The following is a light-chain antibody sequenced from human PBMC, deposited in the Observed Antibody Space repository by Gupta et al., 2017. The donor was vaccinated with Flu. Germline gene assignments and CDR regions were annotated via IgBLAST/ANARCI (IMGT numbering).Light chain of an antibody. Sequence: SLGERATINCKSTQSGRDDSKKKEYLSWYQQKPGQPPKLLISWATTRESGVPDSFSVRGSGTDFTLTIASRQAEDVAVYYCQQEDYFPFTFGGGTKVEIK. J-gene: IGKJ4*01. CDR2: WAT. V-gene: IGKV4-1*01. CDR1: QSGRDDSKKKEY. CDR3: QQEDYFPFT.